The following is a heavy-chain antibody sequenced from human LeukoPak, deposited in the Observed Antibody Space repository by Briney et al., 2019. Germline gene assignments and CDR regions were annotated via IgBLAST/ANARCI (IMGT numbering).Heavy chain of an antibody. V-gene: IGHV3-48*02. CDR2: ISTSSGTI. J-gene: IGHJ4*02. CDR1: GFTFSSYS. D-gene: IGHD5-24*01. Sequence: PAGSLRLSCAASGFTFSSYSMNWVRQAPGKGLEWISYISTSSGTIYYADSMKGRFTISRDNAKNSLYPQMNSLRDEDTAVYYCAREGIDGYNYFDYWGQGTLVTVSS. CDR3: AREGIDGYNYFDY.